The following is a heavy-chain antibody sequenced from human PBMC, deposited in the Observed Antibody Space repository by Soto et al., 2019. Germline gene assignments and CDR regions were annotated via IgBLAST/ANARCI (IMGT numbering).Heavy chain of an antibody. CDR3: AKDERGYYDSSGYPSYYYGMDV. Sequence: PGGSLRLSCAASGFTFDDYTMHCVRQAPGKGLEWVSLISWDGGSTYYADSVKGRFTISRDNSKNSLYLQMNSLRTEDTALYYCAKDERGYYDSSGYPSYYYGMDVWGQGTTVTVSS. J-gene: IGHJ6*02. D-gene: IGHD3-22*01. CDR2: ISWDGGST. CDR1: GFTFDDYT. V-gene: IGHV3-43*01.